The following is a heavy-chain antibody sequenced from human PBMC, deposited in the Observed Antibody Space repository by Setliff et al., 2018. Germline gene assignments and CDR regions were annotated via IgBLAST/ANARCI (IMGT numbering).Heavy chain of an antibody. CDR2: LSFAGDA. CDR3: RFWSGYYKNDY. V-gene: IGHV4-39*07. D-gene: IGHD3-3*01. Sequence: PSETLSLTCTVSGDSISSGYYYWAWIRQTPGKGLEWFGSLSFAGDAYYNPSLKSRVTISVDMSKNQFSLKLSYVTAADTAVYYCRFWSGYYKNDYWGQGTLVTVSS. J-gene: IGHJ4*01. CDR1: GDSISSGYYY.